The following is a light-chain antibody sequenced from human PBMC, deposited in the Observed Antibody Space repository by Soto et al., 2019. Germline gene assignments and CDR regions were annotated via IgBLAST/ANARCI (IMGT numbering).Light chain of an antibody. J-gene: IGKJ1*01. CDR1: QSVSSSY. CDR3: HQYGGSPRT. Sequence: EIVLTQSPGTLSLSPGERAILSCRASQSVSSSYLAWYQQKPGQAPRLLIYGASSRATGIPDRFSGSGSGTDFTLTISRLEPEDFAVYYCHQYGGSPRTLGQGTKVDI. CDR2: GAS. V-gene: IGKV3-20*01.